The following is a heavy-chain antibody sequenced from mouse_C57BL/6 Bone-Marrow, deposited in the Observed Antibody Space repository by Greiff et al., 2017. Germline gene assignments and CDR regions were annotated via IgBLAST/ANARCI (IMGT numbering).Heavy chain of an antibody. J-gene: IGHJ2*01. Sequence: VQLQQPGAELVKPGASVKLSCKASGYTFTSYWMQWVKQRPGQGLEWIGEIDPSDSDTNYNQKFKGKATLTVDTSSSTAYMQLSSLTSEDSAVYYCANTVVFDYWGQGTTLTVSS. CDR1: GYTFTSYW. V-gene: IGHV1-50*01. D-gene: IGHD1-1*01. CDR2: IDPSDSDT. CDR3: ANTVVFDY.